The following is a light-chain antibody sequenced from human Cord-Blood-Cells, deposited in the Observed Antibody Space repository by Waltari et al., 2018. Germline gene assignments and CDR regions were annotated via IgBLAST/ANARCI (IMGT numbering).Light chain of an antibody. CDR1: QDISNY. Sequence: DIQMTQSPSSLYASVADRVTITCQASQDISNYLNWYQQKPGKAPKLLIYDASNLETGVPSRFSGSGSGTDFTFTISSLQPEDIATYYCQQYDNLFTFGPGTKVDIK. CDR2: DAS. V-gene: IGKV1-33*01. CDR3: QQYDNLFT. J-gene: IGKJ3*01.